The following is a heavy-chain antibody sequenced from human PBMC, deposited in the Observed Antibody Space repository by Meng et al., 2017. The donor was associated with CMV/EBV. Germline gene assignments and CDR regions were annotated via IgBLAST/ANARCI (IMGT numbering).Heavy chain of an antibody. CDR1: GFTVRCNY. D-gene: IGHD5-24*01. V-gene: IGHV3-66*01. CDR2: IYSGGSK. CDR3: AREGDGYDKAPY. J-gene: IGHJ4*02. Sequence: VRLVGSGGGVVQPGGSLRLSFEASGFTVRCNYMSWVRQAPGKGLEWVSVIYSGGSKYYADSVKGRFTISRDNSKNTLYLQMNSLRAEDTAVYYCAREGDGYDKAPYWGQGTLVTVSS.